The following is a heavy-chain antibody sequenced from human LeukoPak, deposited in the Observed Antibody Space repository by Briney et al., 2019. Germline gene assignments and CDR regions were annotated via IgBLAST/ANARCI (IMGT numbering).Heavy chain of an antibody. CDR3: VRSDNSGYYPRTLDY. D-gene: IGHD3-22*01. J-gene: IGHJ4*02. V-gene: IGHV1-18*04. CDR2: ISTYNGNR. CDR1: GYTFSAYG. Sequence: ASVKVSCKASGYTFSAYGFSWVRQAPGQGLEWMGWISTYNGNRNYAQKFQGRVTMTTYTSTSTAYMELRSLRSADTAMYYCVRSDNSGYYPRTLDYWGQGTLVTVSS.